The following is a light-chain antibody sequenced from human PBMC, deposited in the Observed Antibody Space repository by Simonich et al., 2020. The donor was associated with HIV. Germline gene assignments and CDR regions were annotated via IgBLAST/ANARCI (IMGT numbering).Light chain of an antibody. CDR1: QGIRSC. CDR2: AAS. J-gene: IGKJ1*01. CDR3: QQAIGFPRT. V-gene: IGKV1-12*01. Sequence: DIQMTQSPSSVSASVGDRVTITCRASQGIRSCLDWYQQKPGKAPKLLMYAASTLQSGVPSWFSGSGSGTKFTLTITSLQPEDFATYYCQQAIGFPRTFGQGTKVEVK.